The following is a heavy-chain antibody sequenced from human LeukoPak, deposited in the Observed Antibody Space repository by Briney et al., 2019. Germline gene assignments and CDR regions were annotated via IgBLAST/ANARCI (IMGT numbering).Heavy chain of an antibody. J-gene: IGHJ4*02. CDR3: ATGGGATSSPYYFDY. CDR2: IIPILGIA. CDR1: GYTFTDYY. V-gene: IGHV1-69*04. Sequence: SVKVSCKASGYTFTDYYMHWVRQAPGQGLEWMGRIIPILGIANYAQKFQGRVTITADKSTSTAYMELSSLRSEDTAVYYCATGGGATSSPYYFDYWGQGTLVTVSS. D-gene: IGHD1-26*01.